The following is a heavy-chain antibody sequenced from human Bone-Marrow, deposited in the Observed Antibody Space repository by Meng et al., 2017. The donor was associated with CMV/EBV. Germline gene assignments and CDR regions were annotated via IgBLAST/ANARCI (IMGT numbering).Heavy chain of an antibody. CDR3: ARDGCSGNSCYPQNWFDS. V-gene: IGHV3-66*02. CDR2: IYAGGST. Sequence: GGSLRLSCAASGITLRSNYMHWVRQAPGKGLEWVSVIYAGGSTDYADSAKGRFTISRDNSKNVLYLQMNSLRTDDTAVYFCARDGCSGNSCYPQNWFDSWGQGTQVTVSS. D-gene: IGHD2/OR15-2a*01. J-gene: IGHJ5*01. CDR1: GITLRSNY.